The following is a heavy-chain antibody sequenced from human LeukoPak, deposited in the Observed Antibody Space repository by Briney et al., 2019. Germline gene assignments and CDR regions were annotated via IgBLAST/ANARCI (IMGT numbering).Heavy chain of an antibody. CDR2: FDPEDGET. D-gene: IGHD3-16*02. CDR3: ATDQLYYDYVWGSYRRGYFDY. J-gene: IGHJ4*02. V-gene: IGHV1-24*01. Sequence: ASVRVSCTVSGYTLTELSMHWVRQAPGKGLEWMGGFDPEDGETIYAQKFQGRVTITEDTSTDTAYMELSSLRSEDTAVYYWATDQLYYDYVWGSYRRGYFDYWGQGTLVTVSS. CDR1: GYTLTELS.